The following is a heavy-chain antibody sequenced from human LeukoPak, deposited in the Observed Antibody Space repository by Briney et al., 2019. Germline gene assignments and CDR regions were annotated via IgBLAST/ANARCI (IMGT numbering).Heavy chain of an antibody. J-gene: IGHJ4*02. CDR3: ARKLTYYYGSGRVDY. CDR1: GFILSSYT. V-gene: IGHV3-21*01. Sequence: PGGSLRLSCAASGFILSSYTMNWVRQAPGKGLEWVSSISSGSTYIYYADSVKGRFTVSRDNAKNSLYLQVNSLGAEDTAVYYCARKLTYYYGSGRVDYWGQGTLVTVSS. D-gene: IGHD3-10*01. CDR2: ISSGSTYI.